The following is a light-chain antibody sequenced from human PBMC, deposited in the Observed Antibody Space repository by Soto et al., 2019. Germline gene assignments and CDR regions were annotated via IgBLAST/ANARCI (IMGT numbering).Light chain of an antibody. CDR3: QQYGSFSQIN. J-gene: IGKJ4*01. CDR2: DAS. CDR1: RSISNW. V-gene: IGKV1-5*01. Sequence: DIQMTQSPSTLSASVGDRVTITCRASRSISNWLAWYQQRPGIAPKLLIFDASILQSGVPSRFSGSGSGKEFTLSISRLQTDDFATYYCQQYGSFSQINFGGGTKVDIK.